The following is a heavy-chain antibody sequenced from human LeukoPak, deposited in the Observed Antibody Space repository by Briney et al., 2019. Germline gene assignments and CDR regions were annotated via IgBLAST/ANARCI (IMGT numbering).Heavy chain of an antibody. Sequence: GGSLRLSCVASGFTFSAYSMTWVRQAPGKGLDWVSSISVSGGGTYYADSVRGRATISRDYSNNTQYLHMNSLRAEDTAVYYCVKDWRDESNCGGDCLQYWGQGTLVTVSS. CDR2: ISVSGGGT. V-gene: IGHV3-23*01. CDR3: VKDWRDESNCGGDCLQY. CDR1: GFTFSAYS. J-gene: IGHJ4*02. D-gene: IGHD2-21*02.